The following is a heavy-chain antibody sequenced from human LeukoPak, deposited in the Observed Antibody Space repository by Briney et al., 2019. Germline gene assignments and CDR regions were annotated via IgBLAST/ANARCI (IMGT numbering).Heavy chain of an antibody. J-gene: IGHJ6*03. CDR2: INPSGGST. CDR3: ARGPSITLVRGGQWYYYMDL. CDR1: GYTFTRYY. D-gene: IGHD3-10*01. Sequence: ASVKVSCKASGYTFTRYYMHWVRQAPGQGLEWMGLINPSGGSTNYAQKFQGRVTMTRDTSTNTVYMELSSLRSEDTAVYYCARGPSITLVRGGQWYYYMDLWGKGTTVTISS. V-gene: IGHV1-46*01.